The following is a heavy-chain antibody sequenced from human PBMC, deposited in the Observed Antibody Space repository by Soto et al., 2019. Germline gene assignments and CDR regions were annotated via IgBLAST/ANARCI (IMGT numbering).Heavy chain of an antibody. D-gene: IGHD3-3*01. CDR3: ARIRYDADAFDI. Sequence: QVTLKESGPVLVKPTETLTLTCTVAGFSLSNARMGVSWIRQPPGQALEWLAHIFSNDEKSYITSLKSRLTISKDTSNSQVVLTMTNMDPVDTATDYCARIRYDADAFDIWGQGTMVTVSS. J-gene: IGHJ3*02. CDR2: IFSNDEK. V-gene: IGHV2-26*01. CDR1: GFSLSNARMG.